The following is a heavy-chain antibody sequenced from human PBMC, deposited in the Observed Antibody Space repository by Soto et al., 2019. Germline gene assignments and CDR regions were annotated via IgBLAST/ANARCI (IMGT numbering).Heavy chain of an antibody. CDR3: ARDKRDLRFLEWSYYFDY. CDR1: GFTFSSSA. V-gene: IGHV3-30-3*01. Sequence: QVQLVESGGGVVQPGRSLRLSCAASGFTFSSSAMHWVRQAPGKGLEWVAVISYDGSNKYYADSVKGRFTISRDNSKNAQYLQMNSQRAEDTAVYYCARDKRDLRFLEWSYYFDYWDQGTLVTVSS. J-gene: IGHJ4*02. D-gene: IGHD3-3*01. CDR2: ISYDGSNK.